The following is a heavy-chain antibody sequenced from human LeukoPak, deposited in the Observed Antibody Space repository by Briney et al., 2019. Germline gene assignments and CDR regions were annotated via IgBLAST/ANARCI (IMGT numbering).Heavy chain of an antibody. V-gene: IGHV3-23*01. J-gene: IGHJ4*02. D-gene: IGHD4-23*01. CDR3: ASVDYGGNSGSRPLDY. CDR2: ISGSGGST. Sequence: PGGSLRLSCAASGFTFSSNGMSWVRQAPGKGLEWVSAISGSGGSTYYADSVKGRLTISRDNSKNTLYLQMNSLRAEDTAVYYCASVDYGGNSGSRPLDYWGQGTLVTVSS. CDR1: GFTFSSNG.